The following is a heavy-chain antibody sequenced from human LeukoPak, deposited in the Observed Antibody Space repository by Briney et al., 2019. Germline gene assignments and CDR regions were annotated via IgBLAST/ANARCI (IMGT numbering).Heavy chain of an antibody. V-gene: IGHV3-30*02. J-gene: IGHJ5*02. CDR1: GFTFSSYG. CDR2: IRYDGSNK. CDR3: AKDLRGYYGGVWFDP. Sequence: PGGSLRLSCAASGFTFSSYGMHWVRQAPGKGLEWVAFIRYDGSNKYYADSVKGRFTISRDNSKNTLYLQMNSLRAEDTAVYYCAKDLRGYYGGVWFDPWGQGTLVTVSS. D-gene: IGHD3-22*01.